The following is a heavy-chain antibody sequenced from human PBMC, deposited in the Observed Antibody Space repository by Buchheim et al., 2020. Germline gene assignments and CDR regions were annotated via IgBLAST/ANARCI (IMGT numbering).Heavy chain of an antibody. D-gene: IGHD7-27*01. J-gene: IGHJ4*02. CDR3: ARGTAWGYRDYYFDY. V-gene: IGHV3-74*02. Sequence: VQLVESGGGVVQPGRSLRLSCAASGFTFSGYWMHWVRQAPGKGLVWVSRINSDGSSTSYADSVKGRFTISRDNAKNTLYLQMNSLRAEDTAVYYCARGTAWGYRDYYFDYWGQGTL. CDR1: GFTFSGYW. CDR2: INSDGSST.